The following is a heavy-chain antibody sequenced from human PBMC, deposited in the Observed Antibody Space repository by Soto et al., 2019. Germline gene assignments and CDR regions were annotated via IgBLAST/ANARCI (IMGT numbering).Heavy chain of an antibody. J-gene: IGHJ4*02. V-gene: IGHV4-39*01. D-gene: IGHD6-13*01. CDR3: ARHAQQLVPSFDY. Sequence: SETLSLTCTVSGGSISSSSYYCGWIRQPPGKGLEWIGSIYYSGSTYYNPSLKSRVTISVDTSKNQFSLKLSSVTAADTAVYYCARHAQQLVPSFDYWGQGTLVTVSS. CDR1: GGSISSSSYY. CDR2: IYYSGST.